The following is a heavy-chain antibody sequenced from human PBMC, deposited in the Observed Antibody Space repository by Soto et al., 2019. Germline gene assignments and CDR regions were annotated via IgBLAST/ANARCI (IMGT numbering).Heavy chain of an antibody. J-gene: IGHJ4*02. CDR1: GFNLGDHW. D-gene: IGHD2-2*01. CDR2: MSGSGGSSGP. Sequence: GGSLRLSCAASGFNLGDHWMSWVRQAPGKGLEWVSVMSGSGGSSGPSYADSVQGRFSISRDNTRNTLYLQMNSLRGEDTAMYYCAKARCSTANCYVPEYWGQGTRVTVSS. CDR3: AKARCSTANCYVPEY. V-gene: IGHV3-23*01.